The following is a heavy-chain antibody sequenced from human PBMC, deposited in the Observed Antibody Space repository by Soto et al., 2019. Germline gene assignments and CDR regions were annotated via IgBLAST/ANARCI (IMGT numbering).Heavy chain of an antibody. CDR2: ISSSSSTI. CDR1: GFTFSSYS. J-gene: IGHJ6*02. D-gene: IGHD1-26*01. CDR3: ARDWKIVGDTRPDYYYYYGMDV. Sequence: GGSLRLSCAASGFTFSSYSMNWVRQAPGKGLEWVSYISSSSSTIYYADSVKGRFTISRDNAKNSLYLQMNSLRDEDTAVYYCARDWKIVGDTRPDYYYYYGMDVWGQGTTVTVSS. V-gene: IGHV3-48*02.